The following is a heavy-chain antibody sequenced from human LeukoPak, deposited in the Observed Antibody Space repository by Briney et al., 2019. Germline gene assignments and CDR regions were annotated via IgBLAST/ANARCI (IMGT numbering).Heavy chain of an antibody. CDR2: IYYSGST. CDR1: GGSISSSSYY. J-gene: IGHJ4*02. Sequence: PSETLSLTCTVSGGSISSSSYYWGWIRQPPGKGLEWIGSIYYSGSTYYNPSLKSRVTISVDTSKNQFSLKLSSVTAADTAVYYCARDTLSVAGTSFDYWGQGTLVTVSS. D-gene: IGHD6-19*01. CDR3: ARDTLSVAGTSFDY. V-gene: IGHV4-39*07.